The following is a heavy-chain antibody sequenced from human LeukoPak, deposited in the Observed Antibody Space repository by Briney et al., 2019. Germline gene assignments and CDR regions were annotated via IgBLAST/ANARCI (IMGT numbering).Heavy chain of an antibody. Sequence: LGESLKISCKGSGYSFTSYWIGWVRQMPGKGLEWMGIIYPGDSDTGYSPSFQGQVTISADKSISTAYLQWSSLKASDTAMYYCARLVEPAANPLWFGELLQGAGGDYWGQGTLVTVSS. J-gene: IGHJ4*02. CDR3: ARLVEPAANPLWFGELLQGAGGDY. D-gene: IGHD3-10*01. V-gene: IGHV5-51*01. CDR2: IYPGDSDT. CDR1: GYSFTSYW.